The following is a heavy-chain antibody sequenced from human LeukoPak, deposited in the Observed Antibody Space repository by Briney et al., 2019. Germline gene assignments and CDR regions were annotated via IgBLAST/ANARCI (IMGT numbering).Heavy chain of an antibody. V-gene: IGHV3-23*01. CDR2: ISGSGGST. CDR3: AKMDRYYYGSGSCVDY. J-gene: IGHJ4*02. Sequence: GGSLRLSCAASGFTFSSYAMSWVRQAPGKGLEWVSAISGSGGSTYYADSVKGRFTISRDNSKNTLYLQMNSLRAEDTAVYYCAKMDRYYYGSGSCVDYWGQGTLVTVSS. CDR1: GFTFSSYA. D-gene: IGHD3-10*01.